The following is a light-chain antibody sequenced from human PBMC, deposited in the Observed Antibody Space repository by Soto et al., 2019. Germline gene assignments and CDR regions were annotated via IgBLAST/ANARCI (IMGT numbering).Light chain of an antibody. CDR2: DAS. CDR1: QSIGTW. J-gene: IGKJ1*01. V-gene: IGKV1-5*01. CDR3: QQYATYAPST. Sequence: DIPLPQSPSTLSASVGDRITITCRASQSIGTWLAWYQHRPGEGPKLLIHDASSLESGVPSRFSGSGSATEFSLTLSSLESGDSGTYHCQQYATYAPSTFGHGTQGEIK.